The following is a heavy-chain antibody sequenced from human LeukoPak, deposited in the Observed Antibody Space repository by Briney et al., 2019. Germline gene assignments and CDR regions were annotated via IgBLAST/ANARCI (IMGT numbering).Heavy chain of an antibody. Sequence: GGSLRLSCAASGFTFSSYAMSWVRQAPGKGLEWVSAISGSGGSTYYADSVKGRFTISRDNSKNTLYLQMNSLRAEDTAVYYCARDRSRDGYNFPFDYWGQGTLVTVSS. CDR3: ARDRSRDGYNFPFDY. D-gene: IGHD5-24*01. J-gene: IGHJ4*02. V-gene: IGHV3-23*01. CDR2: ISGSGGST. CDR1: GFTFSSYA.